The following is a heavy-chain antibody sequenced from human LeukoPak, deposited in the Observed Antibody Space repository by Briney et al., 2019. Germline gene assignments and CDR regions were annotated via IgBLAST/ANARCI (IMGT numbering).Heavy chain of an antibody. V-gene: IGHV3-48*01. CDR3: AKHSSSWYFSRFDY. D-gene: IGHD6-13*01. J-gene: IGHJ4*02. Sequence: GGSLRLSCAASGFTFSSYTMNWVRQPPGKGLEWVSNIGTSSTTIYYADSVKGRFTISRDNSKNTLYLQMNSLRAEDTAVYYCAKHSSSWYFSRFDYWGQGTLVTVSS. CDR2: IGTSSTTI. CDR1: GFTFSSYT.